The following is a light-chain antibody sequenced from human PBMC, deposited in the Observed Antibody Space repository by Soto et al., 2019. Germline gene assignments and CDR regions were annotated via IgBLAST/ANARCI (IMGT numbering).Light chain of an antibody. CDR1: QSISYY. V-gene: IGKV1-39*01. J-gene: IGKJ1*01. Sequence: DIQMTQSPSSLSASVGNRVTITCRASQSISYYLNWYQQKPGKAPKLLIYAASSLQSGVPSRFSGSGSGTDFTLTISSLQPEDFATYYCQQSYSTPGTFGQGTKVEF. CDR3: QQSYSTPGT. CDR2: AAS.